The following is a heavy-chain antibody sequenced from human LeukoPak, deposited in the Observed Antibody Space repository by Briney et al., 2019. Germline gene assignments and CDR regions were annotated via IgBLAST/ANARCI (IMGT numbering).Heavy chain of an antibody. D-gene: IGHD1-14*01. CDR3: ARGEWEPHFDY. CDR2: IYYSGST. J-gene: IGHJ4*02. CDR1: GGSISSGSYY. Sequence: PSQTLSLTCTVSGGSISSGSYYWSWIRQPPGKGLEWIGYIYYSGSTNYNPSLKSRVTISVDTSKNQFSLKLSSVTAADTAVYYCARGEWEPHFDYWGQGTLVTVSS. V-gene: IGHV4-61*01.